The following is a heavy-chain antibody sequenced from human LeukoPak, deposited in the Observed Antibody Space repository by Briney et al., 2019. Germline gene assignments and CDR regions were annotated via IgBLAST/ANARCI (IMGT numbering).Heavy chain of an antibody. CDR2: IYHSGST. J-gene: IGHJ3*02. CDR3: ARVREEWLLYYAFDN. D-gene: IGHD3-3*01. Sequence: PSETLSLTCTVSGYSISSGYYWGWIRQPPGKGLEWIGSIYHSGSTYYNPSLKSRVTISVDTSKNQFSLKLSSVTAADTAVYYCARVREEWLLYYAFDNWGQGTMVTVSS. V-gene: IGHV4-38-2*02. CDR1: GYSISSGYY.